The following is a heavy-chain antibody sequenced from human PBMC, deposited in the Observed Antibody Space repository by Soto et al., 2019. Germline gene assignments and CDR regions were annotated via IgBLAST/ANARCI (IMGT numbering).Heavy chain of an antibody. CDR1: GYTFTSYG. V-gene: IGHV1-18*01. J-gene: IGHJ4*02. Sequence: ASVKVSCKASGYTFTSYGISWVRQAPGQGLEWMGWISAYNGNTNYAQKLQGRVTMTTDTSTSTAYMELRRLRSDGTAVYYCVREGDYCGGDCYSDYWGQGTLVTVSS. D-gene: IGHD2-21*02. CDR2: ISAYNGNT. CDR3: VREGDYCGGDCYSDY.